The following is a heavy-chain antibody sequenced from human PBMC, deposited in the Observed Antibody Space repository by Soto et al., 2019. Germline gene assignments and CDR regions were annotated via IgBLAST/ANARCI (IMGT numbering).Heavy chain of an antibody. V-gene: IGHV3-74*01. J-gene: IGHJ4*02. CDR2: INSDGSST. D-gene: IGHD1-7*01. CDR3: AREGITGTTFDY. Sequence: GGSLRLSCAASGFTFSSYWMHWVRQAPGKGLVWVSRINSDGSSTSYADPVKGRFTISRDNAKNTLYLQMNSLRAADTAVYYCAREGITGTTFDYWGQGTLVTVSS. CDR1: GFTFSSYW.